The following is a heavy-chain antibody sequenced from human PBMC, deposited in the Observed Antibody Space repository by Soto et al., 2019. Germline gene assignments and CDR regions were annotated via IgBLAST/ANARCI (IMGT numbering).Heavy chain of an antibody. Sequence: ASVKVSCKASGYTFTSYGISWVRQAPGQGLEWMGWISAYNGNTNYAQKLQGRVTMTTDTSTSTAYMELSSLRSEDTAVYYCARQSSGYYYGDYWGQGTLVTVSS. CDR1: GYTFTSYG. CDR2: ISAYNGNT. V-gene: IGHV1-18*01. CDR3: ARQSSGYYYGDY. D-gene: IGHD3-22*01. J-gene: IGHJ4*02.